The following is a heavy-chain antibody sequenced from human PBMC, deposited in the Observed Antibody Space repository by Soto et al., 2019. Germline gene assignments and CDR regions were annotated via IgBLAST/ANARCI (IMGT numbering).Heavy chain of an antibody. CDR1: GLNFSGYA. V-gene: IGHV3-23*01. Sequence: GVSLRLSCAAAGLNFSGYAMSWVRQATGKGLEWVSAISGSGGSTYYADSVKGRFTISRDNSKNTLYPQMNSLRAEDTAVYYCAKGRGYSYGTGPEFDYLGQGTLVTVSS. J-gene: IGHJ4*02. D-gene: IGHD5-18*01. CDR2: ISGSGGST. CDR3: AKGRGYSYGTGPEFDY.